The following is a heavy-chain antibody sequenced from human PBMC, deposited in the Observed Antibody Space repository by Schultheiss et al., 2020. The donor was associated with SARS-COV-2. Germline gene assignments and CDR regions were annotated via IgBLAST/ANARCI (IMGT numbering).Heavy chain of an antibody. CDR2: IYYSGST. Sequence: SETLSLTCTVSGGSISSYYWSWIRQPPGKGLEWIGYIYYSGSTYYNPSLKSRVTISVDTSKNQFSLKLSSVTAADTAVYYCARGTHSRRPNNWFDPWGQGTLVTVSS. V-gene: IGHV4-59*12. CDR3: ARGTHSRRPNNWFDP. J-gene: IGHJ5*02. D-gene: IGHD6-13*01. CDR1: GGSISSYY.